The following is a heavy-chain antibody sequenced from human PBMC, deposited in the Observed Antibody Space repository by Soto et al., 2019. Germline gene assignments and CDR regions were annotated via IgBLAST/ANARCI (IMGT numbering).Heavy chain of an antibody. J-gene: IGHJ6*02. CDR3: ARRAKDIHGDYLNPIYYYGMDV. D-gene: IGHD4-17*01. CDR2: IIPIFGTA. Sequence: QVQLVQSGAEVKKPGSSVKVSCKASGGTFSSYAISWVRQAPGQGLEWMGGIIPIFGTANYAQKFQGRVTITADESTSTAYKELSSLRTEDTAVYYCARRAKDIHGDYLNPIYYYGMDVWGQGTTVTVSS. CDR1: GGTFSSYA. V-gene: IGHV1-69*01.